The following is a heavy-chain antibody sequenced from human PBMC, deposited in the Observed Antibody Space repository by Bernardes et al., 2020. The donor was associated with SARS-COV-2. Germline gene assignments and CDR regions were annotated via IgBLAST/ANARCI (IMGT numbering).Heavy chain of an antibody. Sequence: GGSLRLSCAASGFTVSSNYMSWVRQAPGKGLEWVSVIYSGGSTYYADSVKGRFTISRDNSKSTLYLQMNSLRAEDSAVYYCARDRSAARRGGLYYYYGTDVWGQGTTVTVSS. V-gene: IGHV3-53*01. CDR2: IYSGGST. CDR1: GFTVSSNY. D-gene: IGHD6-6*01. CDR3: ARDRSAARRGGLYYYYGTDV. J-gene: IGHJ6*02.